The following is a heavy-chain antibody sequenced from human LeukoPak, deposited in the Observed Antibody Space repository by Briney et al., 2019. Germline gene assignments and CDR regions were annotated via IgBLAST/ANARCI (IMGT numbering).Heavy chain of an antibody. CDR3: ATSVYYFGSRFGY. CDR1: GGSISSYY. D-gene: IGHD3-10*01. Sequence: SETLSLTCTVSGGSISSYYWSWIRQPPGKGLEWIGYIYYSGSTSYNPSLKSRVTISLDTSKNQFSLKLTSVTAADTAVYYCATSVYYFGSRFGYWGQGTLVTVSS. J-gene: IGHJ4*02. V-gene: IGHV4-59*08. CDR2: IYYSGST.